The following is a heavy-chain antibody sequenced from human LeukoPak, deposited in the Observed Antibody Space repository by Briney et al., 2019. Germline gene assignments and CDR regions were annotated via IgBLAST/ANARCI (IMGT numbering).Heavy chain of an antibody. CDR2: ISWNSGSI. Sequence: SLRLSCAASGFTFDDYAMHWVRQAPGKGLAWVSGISWNSGSIGYADSVKGRFTISRDNAKNSLYLQMNSLRAEDTALYYCARTSSHYYDSSGYYPVDYWGQGTLVTVSS. V-gene: IGHV3-9*01. J-gene: IGHJ4*02. D-gene: IGHD3-22*01. CDR3: ARTSSHYYDSSGYYPVDY. CDR1: GFTFDDYA.